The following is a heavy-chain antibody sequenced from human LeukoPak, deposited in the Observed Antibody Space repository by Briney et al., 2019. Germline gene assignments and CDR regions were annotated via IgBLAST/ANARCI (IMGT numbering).Heavy chain of an antibody. CDR1: GGTFSSYA. D-gene: IGHD3-22*01. V-gene: IGHV1-69*13. J-gene: IGHJ4*02. Sequence: VASVTVSCKASGGTFSSYAISWVRQAPGQGLEWMGGIIPIFGTANYAQKFQGRVTITADESTSTAYMELSSLRSEDTAVYYCARGTYYYDSSGYPNFDYWGQGTLVTVSS. CDR3: ARGTYYYDSSGYPNFDY. CDR2: IIPIFGTA.